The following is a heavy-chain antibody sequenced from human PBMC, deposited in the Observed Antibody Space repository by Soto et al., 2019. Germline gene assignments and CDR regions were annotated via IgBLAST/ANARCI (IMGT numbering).Heavy chain of an antibody. V-gene: IGHV1-18*01. D-gene: IGHD5-12*01. CDR3: ARVTYSPSVGGPAWFGP. Sequence: QVQLVQSGPEVKKPGASVKVSCKASGYIFTKYGIIWIRQAPGQGLEWMGWISPNTCNTDPAQSFQGSVTLTTATSTSTAYMDLRSLTSDDTAVYYCARVTYSPSVGGPAWFGPWGQGSLVTVSS. J-gene: IGHJ5*02. CDR1: GYIFTKYG. CDR2: ISPNTCNT.